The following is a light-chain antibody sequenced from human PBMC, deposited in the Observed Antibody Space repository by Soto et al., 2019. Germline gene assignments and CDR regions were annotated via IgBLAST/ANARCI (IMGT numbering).Light chain of an antibody. CDR3: QQYDTSPRT. J-gene: IGKJ1*01. V-gene: IGKV3-20*01. CDR2: GAS. Sequence: ETVMTQSPATLSVSPGERATLSCRASQSLSSNYLAWHQQKTGQAPRLLIYGASSRATGIPDRFSGSGSGTDFTLTITRLEPEDFAVYYCQQYDTSPRTFGQGTKVDIK. CDR1: QSLSSNY.